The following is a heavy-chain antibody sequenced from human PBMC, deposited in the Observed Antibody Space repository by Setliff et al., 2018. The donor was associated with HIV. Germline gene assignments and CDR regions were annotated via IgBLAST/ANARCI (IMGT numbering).Heavy chain of an antibody. D-gene: IGHD3-10*01. V-gene: IGHV1-69*13. CDR1: GGTFSNYA. CDR2: IIPIFGST. CDR3: ARDDHYYDSGSYYSDWYFDL. J-gene: IGHJ2*01. Sequence: SVKVSCKASGGTFSNYAFSWVRQAPGQGLEWMGGIIPIFGSTKYAQNFQGRVTITADESTGTADMELSSLRSEDTAVYYCARDDHYYDSGSYYSDWYFDLWGRGTLVTVSS.